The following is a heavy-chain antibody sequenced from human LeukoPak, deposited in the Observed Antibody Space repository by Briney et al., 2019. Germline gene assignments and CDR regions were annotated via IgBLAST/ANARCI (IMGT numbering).Heavy chain of an antibody. CDR2: INHSGNT. CDR1: GGSFSGYY. CDR3: ARDPSGSFFNWFDP. V-gene: IGHV4-34*01. D-gene: IGHD1-26*01. Sequence: PSETLSLTCAVYGGSFSGYYWSWIRQPPGKGLEWIGEINHSGNTNYNPSLKRRVTISVDTSKNQFSLKLRSVTAADTAVYYCARDPSGSFFNWFDPWGQGTLVTVSS. J-gene: IGHJ5*02.